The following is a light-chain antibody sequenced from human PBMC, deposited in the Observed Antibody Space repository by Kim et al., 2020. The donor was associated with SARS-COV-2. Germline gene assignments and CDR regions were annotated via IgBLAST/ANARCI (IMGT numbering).Light chain of an antibody. CDR3: KQYGSLPPEFT. Sequence: EIVLTQSPVTLSLSPGERATLSCRASQSVSSSYLACYQQKPGQAPRLLIYGSSSRATGIPARFSGSGSGTDFTPTISRLEPEDFAVYYCKQYGSLPPEFTFGPGTKVDIK. V-gene: IGKV3-20*01. CDR1: QSVSSSY. J-gene: IGKJ3*01. CDR2: GSS.